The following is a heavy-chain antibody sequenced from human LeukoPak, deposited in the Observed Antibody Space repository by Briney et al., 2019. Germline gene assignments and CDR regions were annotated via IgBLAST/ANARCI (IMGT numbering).Heavy chain of an antibody. CDR2: ISVSGSST. CDR1: GFTLSSYA. J-gene: IGHJ6*02. Sequence: PGGSLRLSCAASGFTLSSYAMSWVRQAPGKGLEWVSAISVSGSSTYYADSVKGRFTISRDNSKNTLYLQMNSLRAEDTAVYYCAKDGGSRLGYSYYGMDVWGQGTTVTVSS. D-gene: IGHD2-2*01. CDR3: AKDGGSRLGYSYYGMDV. V-gene: IGHV3-23*01.